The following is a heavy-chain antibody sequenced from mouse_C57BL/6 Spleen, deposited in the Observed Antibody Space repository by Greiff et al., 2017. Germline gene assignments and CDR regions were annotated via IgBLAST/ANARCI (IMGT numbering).Heavy chain of an antibody. D-gene: IGHD1-1*01. V-gene: IGHV1-22*01. CDR1: GYTFTDYN. Sequence: DVKLQESGPELVKPGASVKMSCKASGYTFTDYNMHWVKQSHGKSLEWIGYINPNNGGTSYNQKFKGKATLTVNKSSSTAYMELRSLTSEDSAVYYCARGDGSSPWFAYWGQGTLVTVSA. J-gene: IGHJ3*01. CDR3: ARGDGSSPWFAY. CDR2: INPNNGGT.